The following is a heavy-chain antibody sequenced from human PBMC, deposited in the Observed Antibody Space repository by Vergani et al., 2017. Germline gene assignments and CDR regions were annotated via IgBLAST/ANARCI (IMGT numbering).Heavy chain of an antibody. V-gene: IGHV3-9*01. Sequence: EVDLVESGGGLAQPGGSLRLSCEASGITFWKFGMLWVRQGPGKGLEWVSGISWNSGAVDYADSVRGRFTISRDNAKNTLYLQMNNLRAADTAVYYCARSGYCAHGVCYMTYYYYMDVWGKGTAVTVSS. J-gene: IGHJ6*03. CDR2: ISWNSGAV. D-gene: IGHD2-8*01. CDR3: ARSGYCAHGVCYMTYYYYMDV. CDR1: GITFWKFG.